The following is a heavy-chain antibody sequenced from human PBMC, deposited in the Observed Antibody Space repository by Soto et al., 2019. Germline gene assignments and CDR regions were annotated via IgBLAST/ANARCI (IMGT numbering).Heavy chain of an antibody. CDR2: IKQDGSEK. CDR1: GFTFSSYW. Sequence: EVQLVESGGGLVQPGGSLRLSCAASGFTFSSYWMSWVRQAPGKGLEWVANIKQDGSEKYYADSVKGRFTISRDNAKNSLYLQMNSLRAEDTAVYYCARDLLWGSYRLFDYWGQGTLVTVSS. V-gene: IGHV3-7*01. D-gene: IGHD3-16*02. CDR3: ARDLLWGSYRLFDY. J-gene: IGHJ4*02.